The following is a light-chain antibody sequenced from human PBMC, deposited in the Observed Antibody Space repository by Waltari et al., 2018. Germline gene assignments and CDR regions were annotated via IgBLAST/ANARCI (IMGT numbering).Light chain of an antibody. CDR2: DDT. V-gene: IGLV3-21*03. Sequence: SYVLTQPPSVSVAPGKTDRITCGGYNIGSKSVHWFQQRPGQAPVLVVYDDTDRPSGIPERFSGSNSGNTVTLTISRVEAGDEADYYCQVWDTGSDHYVFGSGTKGTVL. CDR1: NIGSKS. J-gene: IGLJ1*01. CDR3: QVWDTGSDHYV.